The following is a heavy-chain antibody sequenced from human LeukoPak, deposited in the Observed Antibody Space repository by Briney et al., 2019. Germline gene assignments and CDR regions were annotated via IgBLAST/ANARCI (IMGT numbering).Heavy chain of an antibody. Sequence: GSLRLSCAASGFTVSSNYMTWLRQTPGKGLEWIGEINHSGGTNYNPSLQSRVTISVDTSKNQFSLTLSSVTAADTAVYYCARGNYGSGSYVLDYWGQGTLVTVSS. CDR3: ARGNYGSGSYVLDY. CDR2: INHSGGT. D-gene: IGHD3-10*01. J-gene: IGHJ4*02. V-gene: IGHV4-34*01. CDR1: GFTVSSNY.